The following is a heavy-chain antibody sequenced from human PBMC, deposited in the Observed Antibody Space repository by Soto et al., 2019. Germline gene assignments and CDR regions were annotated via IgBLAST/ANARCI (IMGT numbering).Heavy chain of an antibody. CDR2: IYYSGST. CDR1: GGSISSSSYY. CDR3: ARPLGDRSGLDYFDY. V-gene: IGHV4-39*01. J-gene: IGHJ4*02. Sequence: PSETLSLTCTVSGGSISSSSYYWGWIRQPPGKGLEWIGSIYYSGSTYYNPSLKSRVTICVDTSKNQFSLKRSYVTAADTAVYYCARPLGDRSGLDYFDYWGQGTLVTVSS. D-gene: IGHD6-19*01.